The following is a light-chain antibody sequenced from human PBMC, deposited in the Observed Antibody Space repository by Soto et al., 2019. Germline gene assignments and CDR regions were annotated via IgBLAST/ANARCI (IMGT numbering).Light chain of an antibody. Sequence: SLLTKPRSVSGSRGQSVTISCNGTSSDVGGYNYVSWYQQHPGTAPKLMIYDVSMRPSGVPDRFSGSKSGNTASLTISGLQAEDEADYYCCSYAGSYTFYVFGTGTKVTVL. CDR3: CSYAGSYTFYV. CDR2: DVS. J-gene: IGLJ1*01. CDR1: SSDVGGYNY. V-gene: IGLV2-11*01.